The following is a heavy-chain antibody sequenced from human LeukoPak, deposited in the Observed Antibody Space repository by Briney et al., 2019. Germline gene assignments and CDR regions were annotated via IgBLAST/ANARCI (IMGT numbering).Heavy chain of an antibody. V-gene: IGHV3-15*01. J-gene: IGHJ3*02. Sequence: GGSLRLSCAASGFTFSNAWMSWVRQAPGKGLEWVGRIKSKTDGGTTDYAAPVKGRLTISRDDSKNTLYLQMNSLKTEDTAVYYCTTDTVAVTSAFDIWGQGTMVTVSS. D-gene: IGHD4-17*01. CDR2: IKSKTDGGTT. CDR1: GFTFSNAW. CDR3: TTDTVAVTSAFDI.